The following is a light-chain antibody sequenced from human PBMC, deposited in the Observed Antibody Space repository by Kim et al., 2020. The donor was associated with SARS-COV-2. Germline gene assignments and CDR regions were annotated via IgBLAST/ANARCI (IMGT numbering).Light chain of an antibody. Sequence: QRVTISCTGSSSNIGAGYDVHWYQQLPGTAPKLLIYGNSNRPSGVPDRFSGSKSGTSASLAITGLQAEDEADYYCQSYDSSLSGFVFGTGTKVTVL. V-gene: IGLV1-40*01. CDR1: SSNIGAGYD. CDR2: GNS. CDR3: QSYDSSLSGFV. J-gene: IGLJ1*01.